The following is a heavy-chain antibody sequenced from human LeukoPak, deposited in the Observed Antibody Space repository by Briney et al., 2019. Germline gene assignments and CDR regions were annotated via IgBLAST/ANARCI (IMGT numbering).Heavy chain of an antibody. D-gene: IGHD3-10*01. J-gene: IGHJ3*01. Sequence: GGSLRLSCAASGFVFRAYAMTWVRQAPGKGLEWVSAISGTGYSTYYADSVKGRFTISRHNSENTLYLQLNSLRADDTAVYFCAKAGEFNYGLDPFDVWGQGTMVTVSS. CDR2: ISGTGYST. CDR3: AKAGEFNYGLDPFDV. V-gene: IGHV3-23*01. CDR1: GFVFRAYA.